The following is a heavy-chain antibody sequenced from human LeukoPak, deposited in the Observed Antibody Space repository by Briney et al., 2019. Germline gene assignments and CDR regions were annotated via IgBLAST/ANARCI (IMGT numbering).Heavy chain of an antibody. CDR3: ARRAGDYSHPYDY. J-gene: IGHJ4*02. CDR1: GFTVSSNY. D-gene: IGHD3-22*01. V-gene: IGHV3-53*01. Sequence: QSGGSLTLSCAASGFTVSSNYMSWVRQAPGKGLEWVSIIYSGGSTFYADSVKGRFTISRDNSKNTLYLQMNSLRAEDTAVYYCARRAGDYSHPYDYWGQGTLVTVSS. CDR2: IYSGGST.